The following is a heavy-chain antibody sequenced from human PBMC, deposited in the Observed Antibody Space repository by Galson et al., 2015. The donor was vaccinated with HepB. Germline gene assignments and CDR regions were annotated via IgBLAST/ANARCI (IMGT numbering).Heavy chain of an antibody. Sequence: SLRLSCAASGFTFSSYGMHWVRQAPGKGLEWVAVISYDGSNKYYADSVKGRFTISRDNSKNTLYLQMNSLRAEDTAVYYCAKDLGELTSRYYYMDVWGKGTTVTVSS. D-gene: IGHD3-16*01. J-gene: IGHJ6*03. V-gene: IGHV3-30*18. CDR1: GFTFSSYG. CDR2: ISYDGSNK. CDR3: AKDLGELTSRYYYMDV.